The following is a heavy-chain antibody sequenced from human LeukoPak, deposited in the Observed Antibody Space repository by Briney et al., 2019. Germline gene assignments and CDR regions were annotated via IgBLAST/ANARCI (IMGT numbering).Heavy chain of an antibody. CDR3: ASSEGFGSYYYYYGMDV. CDR2: ISSSSSYI. V-gene: IGHV3-21*01. CDR1: GFTFSSYS. Sequence: GGSLRLSCAASGFTFSSYSMNWVCQAPGKGLEWVSSISSSSSYIYYADSVKGRFTISRDNAKNSLYLQMNSLRAEDTAVYYCASSEGFGSYYYYYGMDVWGQGTTVTVSS. D-gene: IGHD3-10*01. J-gene: IGHJ6*02.